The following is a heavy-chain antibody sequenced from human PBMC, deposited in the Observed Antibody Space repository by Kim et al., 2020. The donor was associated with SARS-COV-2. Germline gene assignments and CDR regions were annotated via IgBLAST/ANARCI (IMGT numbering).Heavy chain of an antibody. D-gene: IGHD5-18*01. CDR3: AREQRGYSYGLDAFDI. Sequence: SGKGRFTISRDNSKNTLYLQMHSLRAEDTDVYYCAREQRGYSYGLDAFDIWGQGTMVTVSS. J-gene: IGHJ3*02. V-gene: IGHV3-30*01.